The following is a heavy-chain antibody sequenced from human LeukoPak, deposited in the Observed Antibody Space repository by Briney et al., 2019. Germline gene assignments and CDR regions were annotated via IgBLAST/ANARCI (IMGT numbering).Heavy chain of an antibody. V-gene: IGHV1-18*01. J-gene: IGHJ5*02. CDR3: ATQTQTASIVGATTVWFDP. Sequence: ASVKVSCKASGYTFTSYGISWVRQAPGQGLEWMGWISAYNGNTNYAQKLQGRVTMTTDTSTSTAYMELSSLRSEDTAVYYCATQTQTASIVGATTVWFDPWGQGTLVTVSS. D-gene: IGHD1-26*01. CDR1: GYTFTSYG. CDR2: ISAYNGNT.